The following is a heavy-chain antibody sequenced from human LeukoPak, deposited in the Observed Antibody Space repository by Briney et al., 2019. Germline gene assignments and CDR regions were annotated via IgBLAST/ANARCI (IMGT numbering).Heavy chain of an antibody. CDR3: ASTERCSTTCPLDY. J-gene: IGHJ4*02. D-gene: IGHD2-2*01. Sequence: PAETLSLTCAVYGGSFRGYYWSWIRQPPGKGLEWIGEINHSGSTNYNPSLKSRVTISLDTSMKKFSLKLNSVTAADAAVYYCASTERCSTTCPLDYWGQGTLVTVSS. CDR2: INHSGST. CDR1: GGSFRGYY. V-gene: IGHV4-34*01.